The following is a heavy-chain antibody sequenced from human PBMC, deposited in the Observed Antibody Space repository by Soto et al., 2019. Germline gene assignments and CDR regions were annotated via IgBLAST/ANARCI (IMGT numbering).Heavy chain of an antibody. Sequence: GASVKVSCKASGYTFTSYAMHWVRQAPGQRLEWMGWINAGNGNTKYSQKFQGRVTITRDTSASTAYMELSILRSEDTAVYYCARDGGYSYGSGAFDIWGQGTMVTVSS. J-gene: IGHJ3*02. D-gene: IGHD5-18*01. CDR1: GYTFTSYA. V-gene: IGHV1-3*01. CDR2: INAGNGNT. CDR3: ARDGGYSYGSGAFDI.